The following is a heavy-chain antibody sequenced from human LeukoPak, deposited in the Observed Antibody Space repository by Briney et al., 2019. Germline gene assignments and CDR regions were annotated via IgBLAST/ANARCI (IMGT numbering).Heavy chain of an antibody. D-gene: IGHD3-3*01. J-gene: IGHJ5*01. CDR1: GFTFNSYV. CDR3: ANRAGDFWRFDS. V-gene: IGHV3-23*01. Sequence: GGSLRLSCAASGFTFNSYVLSWVRQAPGKGLEWVSSVSLSGGTYYADSVKDRFTISRDNSKNTVNLQMTSLRAEDTAVYYCANRAGDFWRFDSWGQGTLVTVSS. CDR2: VSLSGGT.